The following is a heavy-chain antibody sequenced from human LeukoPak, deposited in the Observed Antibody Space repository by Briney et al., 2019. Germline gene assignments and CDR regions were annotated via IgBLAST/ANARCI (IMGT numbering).Heavy chain of an antibody. CDR3: AKDLEVVAVATSQDY. CDR1: GFTFSSYA. D-gene: IGHD2-15*01. J-gene: IGHJ4*02. Sequence: GGSLRLSCAASGFTFSSYAMSWVRQAPGKGLEWVSAISGSGGSTYYADSVKGRFTISRDNSKNTLYLQMNSLRAEDTAVYHCAKDLEVVAVATSQDYWGQGTLVTVSS. CDR2: ISGSGGST. V-gene: IGHV3-23*01.